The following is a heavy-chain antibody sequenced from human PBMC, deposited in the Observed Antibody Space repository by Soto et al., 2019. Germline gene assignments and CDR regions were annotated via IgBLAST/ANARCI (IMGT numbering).Heavy chain of an antibody. CDR3: ARHDYQRSSTMDV. Sequence: PGESLKISCKGSGYSFSTYWISWVRQMPGKGLEWMGRIDPSDSDTNYSPSFQGHVTISADKSISTAYLQWSSLKASDTAMYYCARHDYQRSSTMDVWGQGTTVTVSS. D-gene: IGHD3-16*01. CDR1: GYSFSTYW. V-gene: IGHV5-10-1*01. J-gene: IGHJ6*02. CDR2: IDPSDSDT.